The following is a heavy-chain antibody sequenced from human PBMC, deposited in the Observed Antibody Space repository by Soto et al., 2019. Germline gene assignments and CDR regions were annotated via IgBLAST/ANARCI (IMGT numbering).Heavy chain of an antibody. Sequence: QLQLQESGPGLVKPSETLSLTCTVSGGSISSSSYYWGWIRQPPGKELEWIGAIYHSGSTYYHPSPRGRVTISVDTSKTRFPRRLTSRTAADTAVYFCAGQTGGFGYYFASWGQGTLVTV. J-gene: IGHJ4*02. CDR3: AGQTGGFGYYFAS. CDR1: GGSISSSSYY. D-gene: IGHD3-16*01. CDR2: IYHSGST. V-gene: IGHV4-39*01.